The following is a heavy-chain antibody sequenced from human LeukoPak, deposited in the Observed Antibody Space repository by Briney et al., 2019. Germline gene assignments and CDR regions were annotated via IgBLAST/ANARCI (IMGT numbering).Heavy chain of an antibody. CDR2: IKEGGSDK. V-gene: IGHV3-7*01. CDR3: ARPSHTSGRFFES. CDR1: GFTFSRYW. J-gene: IGHJ4*02. D-gene: IGHD6-19*01. Sequence: GGSLRLSCAASGFTFSRYWMTCVRQAPGKGLEWVAHIKEGGSDKYCMHSVRGRFTIHRDNAKNSLYLKMTSLRAEPTAVYYCARPSHTSGRFFESWGQGTLVTVSS.